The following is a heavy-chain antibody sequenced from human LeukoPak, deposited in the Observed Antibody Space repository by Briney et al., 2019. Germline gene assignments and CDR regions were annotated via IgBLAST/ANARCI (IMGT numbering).Heavy chain of an antibody. CDR2: IYYSGST. Sequence: SETLSLTCTVSGGSISSYYWSWIRQPPGKGLEWIGYIYYSGSTNYNPSLKSRVTMSVDTSKNQFSLKLSSVTAADTAVYYCAKIYYVADENYFDYWGQGTLVTVSS. V-gene: IGHV4-59*12. CDR3: AKIYYVADENYFDY. J-gene: IGHJ4*02. D-gene: IGHD3-22*01. CDR1: GGSISSYY.